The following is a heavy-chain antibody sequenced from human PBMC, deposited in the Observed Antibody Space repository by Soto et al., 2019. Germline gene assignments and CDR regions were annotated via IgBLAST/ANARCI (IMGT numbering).Heavy chain of an antibody. D-gene: IGHD3-10*01. CDR3: ARAGYYYGMDV. Sequence: QVQLVESGGGVVQPGRSLRLSCAASGFTFSSYAMHWVRQAPGKGLEWVAVISYDGSNKYYADSVKGRFTISRDNSKNTLYLQMNSLRAEDTAVYYCARAGYYYGMDVWGQGTTGTV. CDR2: ISYDGSNK. V-gene: IGHV3-30-3*01. J-gene: IGHJ6*02. CDR1: GFTFSSYA.